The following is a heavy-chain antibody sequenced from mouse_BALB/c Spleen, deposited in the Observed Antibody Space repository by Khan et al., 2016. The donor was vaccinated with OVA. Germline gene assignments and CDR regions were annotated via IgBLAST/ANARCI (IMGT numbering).Heavy chain of an antibody. CDR1: GFTFSAYG. V-gene: IGHV5-6*01. Sequence: EVQLVESGGDLVKPGGSLRLSCAASGFTFSAYGMAWVRQAPDKRLEWVATINSDGGYTYYPDTVKGRFTISRNNAENTLSLQMSSLKSKDTAIYYCASHFTGSFAYWGQGTLVTVSA. CDR2: INSDGGYT. CDR3: ASHFTGSFAY. J-gene: IGHJ3*01. D-gene: IGHD4-1*01.